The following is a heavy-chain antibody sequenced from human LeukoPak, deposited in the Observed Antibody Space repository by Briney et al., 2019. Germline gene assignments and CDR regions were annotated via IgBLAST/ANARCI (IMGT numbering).Heavy chain of an antibody. Sequence: ASVKVSCKASGYTFNRYGISWVRQAPGQGLEWIGWISGSNGNTNYAQRFQGRVTMTEDTSTDTAYMELSSLRSEDTAVYYCATSYYYGSGSSSTDIDYWGQGTLVTVSS. CDR3: ATSYYYGSGSSSTDIDY. V-gene: IGHV1-18*01. CDR2: ISGSNGNT. CDR1: GYTFNRYG. D-gene: IGHD3-10*01. J-gene: IGHJ4*02.